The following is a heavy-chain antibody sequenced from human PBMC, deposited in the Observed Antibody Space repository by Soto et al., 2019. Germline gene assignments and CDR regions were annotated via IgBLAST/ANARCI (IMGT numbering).Heavy chain of an antibody. CDR1: GGTFSSYT. Sequence: QVQLVQSGAEVKKPGSSVKVSCKASGGTFSSYTISWVRQAPGQGLEWMGRIIPILGIANYAQKFQGRVTTTEDNSTTTDYMVSSSMTSENTVVYCWASLIRARSGFAIWGQVTLVTVSS. J-gene: IGHJ4*03. V-gene: IGHV1-69*02. CDR3: ASLIRARSGFAI. CDR2: IIPILGIA. D-gene: IGHD2-21*01.